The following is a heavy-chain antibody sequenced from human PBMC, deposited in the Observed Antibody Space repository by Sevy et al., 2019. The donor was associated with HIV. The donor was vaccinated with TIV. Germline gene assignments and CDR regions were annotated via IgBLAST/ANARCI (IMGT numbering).Heavy chain of an antibody. CDR1: GYTLTQLS. CDR3: ATTKDYYESSGSPFDY. CDR2: FDPEDGET. D-gene: IGHD3-22*01. Sequence: GPSVKVSCKVSGYTLTQLSMHWVRQAPGKGLEWMGSFDPEDGETLYAQKFQGRVTMTEDTSTDTAYMELSSLRSEDTAIYYCATTKDYYESSGSPFDYWGQGTLVTVSS. V-gene: IGHV1-24*01. J-gene: IGHJ4*02.